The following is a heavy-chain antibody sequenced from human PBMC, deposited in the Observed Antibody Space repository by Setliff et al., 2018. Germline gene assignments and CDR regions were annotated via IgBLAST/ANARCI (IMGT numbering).Heavy chain of an antibody. V-gene: IGHV4-59*01. CDR1: GGSFTPYY. CDR3: ARGGTFRYFDY. CDR2: VYYSGTA. J-gene: IGHJ4*02. Sequence: SETLSLTCTVSGGSFTPYYWSWIRQPPGKGLEWIGYVYYSGTAYYNPSLKGRVTVIVDTSKNQFSLRLSSVTAADTAVYYCARGGTFRYFDYWGQGTPGPSPQ. D-gene: IGHD5-12*01.